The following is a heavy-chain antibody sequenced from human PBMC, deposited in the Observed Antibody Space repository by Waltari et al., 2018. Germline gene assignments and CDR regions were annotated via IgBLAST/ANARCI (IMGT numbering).Heavy chain of an antibody. CDR2: IKQDGSEK. CDR3: ASSEPVDY. J-gene: IGHJ4*02. V-gene: IGHV3-7*01. CDR1: GFTFSSYW. Sequence: EVQLVESGGGLVQPGGSLRLSCAASGFTFSSYWMSWVRQAPGKGLECMANIKQDGSEKYYVDSVNGRFTISRDNAKNSLYLQMNSLRAEDTAVYYGASSEPVDYWGQGTLVTVSS.